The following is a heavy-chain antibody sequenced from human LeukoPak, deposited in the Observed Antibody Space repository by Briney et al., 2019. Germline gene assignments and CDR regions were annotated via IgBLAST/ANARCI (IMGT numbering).Heavy chain of an antibody. CDR3: AKEGVPGSTFLYYFDY. Sequence: GGSLRLPCAASGFTFSSYAMSWVRQAPGKGLEWVSTFSGRGGSTYYADSVKGRFTISRDNSKNTLYLEMSSLRGEDTAVYFCAKEGVPGSTFLYYFDYWGQGTLVTVSS. V-gene: IGHV3-23*01. CDR1: GFTFSSYA. D-gene: IGHD1-7*01. J-gene: IGHJ4*02. CDR2: FSGRGGST.